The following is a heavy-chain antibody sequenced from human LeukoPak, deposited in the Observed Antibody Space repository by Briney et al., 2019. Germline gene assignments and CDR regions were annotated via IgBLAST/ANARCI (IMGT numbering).Heavy chain of an antibody. V-gene: IGHV1-18*01. D-gene: IGHD4-11*01. CDR1: GGTFSSYA. CDR3: ARDTATVQHQD. Sequence: ASVKVSCKASGGTFSSYAISWVRQAPGQGLEWVGWISAYNGNTNYAQKFRGRITMTIDTSTNTVYIELRSLRFDDTAMYYCARDTATVQHQDWGQGTLVTVST. J-gene: IGHJ4*02. CDR2: ISAYNGNT.